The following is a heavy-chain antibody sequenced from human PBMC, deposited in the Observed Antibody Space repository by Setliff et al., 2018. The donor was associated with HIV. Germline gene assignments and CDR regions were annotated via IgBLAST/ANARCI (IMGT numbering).Heavy chain of an antibody. J-gene: IGHJ3*01. CDR3: ARLGHCYGGGCNFDTFDV. CDR2: VSDDESYK. CDR1: RFTFRQYA. V-gene: IGHV3-30*03. D-gene: IGHD2-15*01. Sequence: GGSLRLSCAASRFTFRQYAMHWVRQAPGKGLEWVAVVSDDESYKSYAGFVKGRYIISRDNSKNILYLQMNTVRPDDTAVYFCARLGHCYGGGCNFDTFDVWGQGTMVTVSS.